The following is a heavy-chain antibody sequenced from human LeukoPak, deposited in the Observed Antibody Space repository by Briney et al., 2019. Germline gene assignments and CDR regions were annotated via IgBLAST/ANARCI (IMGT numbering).Heavy chain of an antibody. V-gene: IGHV1-46*01. CDR2: INPSGGST. CDR1: GYTFTSYY. D-gene: IGHD3-9*01. CDR3: ARDARVRYFDWLLGNWFDP. J-gene: IGHJ5*02. Sequence: GASVKVSCKASGYTFTSYYMHWVRQAPGQGLEWMGIINPSGGSTSYAQKFQGRVTMTRDMSTSTVYMELSSLRSEDTAVYYCARDARVRYFDWLLGNWFDPWGQGTLVTVSS.